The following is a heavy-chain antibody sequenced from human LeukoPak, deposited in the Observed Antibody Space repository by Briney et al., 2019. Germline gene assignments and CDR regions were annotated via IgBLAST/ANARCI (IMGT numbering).Heavy chain of an antibody. CDR3: ASLPPAIPPRYWFAP. Sequence: SVKVSCKASGGTFSSYAISWVRQAPGQGLEWMGRIIPILGIANYAQKFQGRATVTADKSTSTAYMELSSLRSEDTAVYYCASLPPAIPPRYWFAPGGQEPLVTVSS. J-gene: IGHJ5*02. D-gene: IGHD2-2*02. V-gene: IGHV1-69*04. CDR1: GGTFSSYA. CDR2: IIPILGIA.